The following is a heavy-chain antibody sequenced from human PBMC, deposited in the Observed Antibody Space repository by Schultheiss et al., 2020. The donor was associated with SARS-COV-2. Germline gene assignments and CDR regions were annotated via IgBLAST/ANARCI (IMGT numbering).Heavy chain of an antibody. V-gene: IGHV4-61*01. CDR3: ARALYYGSGSYWFDP. J-gene: IGHJ5*02. CDR1: GGSVSSGSYY. D-gene: IGHD3-10*01. Sequence: SQTLSLTCTVSGGSVSSGSYYWSWIRQPPGKGLEWIGYIYYSGSTNYNPSLKTRVTTSVDTSKNQFSLKLSSVTAADTAVYYCARALYYGSGSYWFDPWGQGALVTVSS. CDR2: IYYSGST.